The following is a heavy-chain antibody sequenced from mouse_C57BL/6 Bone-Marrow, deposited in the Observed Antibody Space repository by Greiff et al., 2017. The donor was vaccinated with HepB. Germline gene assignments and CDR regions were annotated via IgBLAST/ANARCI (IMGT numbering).Heavy chain of an antibody. D-gene: IGHD1-1*01. Sequence: QVQLQQPGAELVKPGASVKLSCKASGYTFTSYWLQWVKQRPGQGLEWIGEIDPSDSYTNYNQKFKGKATLTVDTSSSTAYMQLSSLTSEDSAVYYCARGYYGSGAWFAYWGKGTLVTDAA. V-gene: IGHV1-50*01. CDR2: IDPSDSYT. J-gene: IGHJ3*01. CDR3: ARGYYGSGAWFAY. CDR1: GYTFTSYW.